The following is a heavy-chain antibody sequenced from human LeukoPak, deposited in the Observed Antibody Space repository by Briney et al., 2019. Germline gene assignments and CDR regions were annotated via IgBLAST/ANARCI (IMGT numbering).Heavy chain of an antibody. D-gene: IGHD4-17*01. CDR3: AGGDPFNYYMDV. CDR2: LIPMFGAT. V-gene: IGHV1-69*05. J-gene: IGHJ6*03. Sequence: SVKVSCKASGGTFSAYVISWVRQAPGQGLEWMGGLIPMFGATNYTQKFQGRISITTDESTTTAYMELRSLRSDDTAVYFCAGGDPFNYYMDVWGKGTTVTV. CDR1: GGTFSAYV.